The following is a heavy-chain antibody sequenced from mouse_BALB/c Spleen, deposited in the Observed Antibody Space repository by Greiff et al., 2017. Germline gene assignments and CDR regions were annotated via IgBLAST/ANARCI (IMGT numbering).Heavy chain of an antibody. V-gene: IGHV5-15*02. CDR2: ISNLAYSI. CDR1: GFTFSDYG. CDR3: AKRDGYDGYFDV. J-gene: IGHJ1*01. Sequence: EVQLVESGGGLVQPGGSRKLSCAASGFTFSDYGMAWVRQAPGKGPEWVAFISNLAYSIYYADTVTGRFTISRENAKNTLYLEMSSLRSEDTAMYYCAKRDGYDGYFDVWGAGTTVTVSS. D-gene: IGHD2-2*01.